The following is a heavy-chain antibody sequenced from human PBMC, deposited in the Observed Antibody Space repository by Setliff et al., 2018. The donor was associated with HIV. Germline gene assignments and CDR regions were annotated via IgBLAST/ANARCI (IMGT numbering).Heavy chain of an antibody. CDR1: GSTFSTYD. D-gene: IGHD6-13*01. CDR2: MNPNSGNT. J-gene: IGHJ6*02. CDR3: ASSWSRVPYYGMDV. Sequence: ASVKVSCKASGSTFSTYDINWVRQASGQGPEWMGWMNPNSGNTGYAPKLQGRVTMTRNTSISTAYMGLSSLRSDDTAVYYCASSWSRVPYYGMDVWGQGTTVTVSS. V-gene: IGHV1-8*01.